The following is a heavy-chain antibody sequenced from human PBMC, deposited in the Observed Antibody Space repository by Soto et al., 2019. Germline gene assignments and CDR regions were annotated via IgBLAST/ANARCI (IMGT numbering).Heavy chain of an antibody. CDR2: ISYDGSNK. CDR3: AKEGKGSWFISYYGMDV. V-gene: IGHV3-30*18. J-gene: IGHJ6*02. D-gene: IGHD6-13*01. CDR1: GFTCSSYG. Sequence: PGGSLRLSCAASGFTCSSYGMHWVRQAPGKGLEWVAVISYDGSNKYYADSVKGRLTISRDNSKNTLYLQMNSLRAEDTAVYYCAKEGKGSWFISYYGMDVWGQGTTVTVSS.